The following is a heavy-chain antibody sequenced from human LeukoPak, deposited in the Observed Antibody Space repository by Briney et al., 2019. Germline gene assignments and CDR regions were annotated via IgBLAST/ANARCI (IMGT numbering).Heavy chain of an antibody. D-gene: IGHD5-18*01. Sequence: SQTLSLTCAISGDSVSSNSAAWNWIRQSPSRGLEWLGRTYYRSKWYNDYAVSAKSRITINPDTSKNQFSLKLSSVTAADTAVYYCARHLGYSYGVLSYWGQGTLVTVSS. V-gene: IGHV6-1*01. CDR3: ARHLGYSYGVLSY. CDR1: GDSVSSNSAA. CDR2: TYYRSKWYN. J-gene: IGHJ4*02.